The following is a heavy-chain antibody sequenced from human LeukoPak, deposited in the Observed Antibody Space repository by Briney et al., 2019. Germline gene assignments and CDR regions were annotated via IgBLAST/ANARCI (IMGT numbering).Heavy chain of an antibody. CDR1: GFILSSYS. D-gene: IGHD2-21*01. CDR3: AKSLFSLTDY. V-gene: IGHV3-30*02. Sequence: GGSLRLSCAASGFILSSYSMNWVRQAPGKGLEWVAFIRYDGSNKYYADSVKGRFTISRDNSKNTLYLQMNSLRAEDTAVYYCAKSLFSLTDYWGQGTLVTVSS. CDR2: IRYDGSNK. J-gene: IGHJ4*02.